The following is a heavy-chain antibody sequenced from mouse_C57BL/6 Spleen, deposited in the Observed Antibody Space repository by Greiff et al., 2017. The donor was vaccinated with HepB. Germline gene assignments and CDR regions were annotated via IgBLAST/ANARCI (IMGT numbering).Heavy chain of an antibody. Sequence: QVQLQQSGPELVKPGASVKISCKASGYAFSISWMNWVKQRPGKGLEWIGRIYPGDGDTNYNGKFKGKATLTADKSSSTAYMQLSSLTSEDSAVYFCARSADPAWFAYWGQGTLVTVSA. V-gene: IGHV1-82*01. CDR1: GYAFSISW. J-gene: IGHJ3*01. CDR2: IYPGDGDT. CDR3: ARSADPAWFAY.